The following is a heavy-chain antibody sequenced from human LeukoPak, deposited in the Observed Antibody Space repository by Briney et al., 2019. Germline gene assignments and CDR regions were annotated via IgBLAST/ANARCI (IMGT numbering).Heavy chain of an antibody. CDR2: ISGSGGST. V-gene: IGHV3-23*01. CDR3: AKPQALITIFGGLDY. CDR1: GFTFSSYA. Sequence: PGGSLRLSCAASGFTFSSYAMSWVRQAPGKGLEWVSAISGSGGSTYYADSVKGRFTISRDNSKNTLYLQMNSLRAEDTAVYYCAKPQALITIFGGLDYWGQGTLVTVSS. D-gene: IGHD3-3*01. J-gene: IGHJ4*02.